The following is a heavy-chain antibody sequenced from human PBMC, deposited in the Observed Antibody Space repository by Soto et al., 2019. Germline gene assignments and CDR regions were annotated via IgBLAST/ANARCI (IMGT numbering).Heavy chain of an antibody. D-gene: IGHD3-10*01. Sequence: GGSLRLSCAASGFTFSTYTMNWVRQAPGKGLEWVSSISAGSRSIYYTDSLKGRFTVSRDNSKNSLYLQINSLKAVDTAVRYRPRSTPGNPFDIWGQGTMVTVSS. CDR2: ISAGSRSI. V-gene: IGHV3-21*01. J-gene: IGHJ3*02. CDR1: GFTFSTYT. CDR3: PRSTPGNPFDI.